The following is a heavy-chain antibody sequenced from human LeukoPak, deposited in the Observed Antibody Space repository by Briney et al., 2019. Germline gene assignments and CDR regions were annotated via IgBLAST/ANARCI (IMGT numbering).Heavy chain of an antibody. Sequence: SETLSLTCAVYGGSISANYWSWIRQPPGKGLEWIGEINHSGSTDYNPSLKSRVTISVDMSKNQFSLKLRSVTAADTAVYYCARGRRGSGSNYRGNWFDPWGQGTLVTVSS. CDR3: ARGRRGSGSNYRGNWFDP. CDR1: GGSISANY. V-gene: IGHV4-34*01. CDR2: INHSGST. J-gene: IGHJ5*02. D-gene: IGHD3-10*01.